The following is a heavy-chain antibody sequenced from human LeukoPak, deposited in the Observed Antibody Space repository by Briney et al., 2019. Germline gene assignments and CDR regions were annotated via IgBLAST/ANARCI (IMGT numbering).Heavy chain of an antibody. D-gene: IGHD3-3*01. CDR3: AREGGFFRPLDY. CDR2: VHLDGRT. Sequence: SGTLSLTCGVSGGSVTTTNWWTWVRQPPGKGLEWIGEVHLDGRTNYNPSLESRLTISVDLSENHISLKLTSVTAADTAVYYCAREGGFFRPLDYSGQGTLVTVSS. V-gene: IGHV4-4*02. CDR1: GGSVTTTNW. J-gene: IGHJ4*02.